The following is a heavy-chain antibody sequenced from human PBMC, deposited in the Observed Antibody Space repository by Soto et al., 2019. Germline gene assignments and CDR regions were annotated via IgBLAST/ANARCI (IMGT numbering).Heavy chain of an antibody. D-gene: IGHD2-15*01. J-gene: IGHJ4*02. CDR2: ISPYNGDT. CDR1: GYTFSDFG. CDR3: AREYCSGGSCYGVDY. Sequence: ASVKVCCKASGYTFSDFGISWVRQAPGQGLEWMGWISPYNGDTKYTQKLQGRVTMTTDTSTGTAYMELRSLRSDDTAVYYCAREYCSGGSCYGVDYWGQGTLVTVS. V-gene: IGHV1-18*01.